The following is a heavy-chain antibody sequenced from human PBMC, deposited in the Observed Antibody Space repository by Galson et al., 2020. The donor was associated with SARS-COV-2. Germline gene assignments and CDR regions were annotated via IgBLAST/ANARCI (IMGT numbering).Heavy chain of an antibody. J-gene: IGHJ5*02. Sequence: GGSLRLSCAASGFTFSDHYMDWVRQAPGKGLEWVGRTRNKANGYTREYAASVKGRFTISRDDSTNSLYLQMNSLQTEDTAVYFCGRAREYSGHSYCDLWGQGTLVAVSS. V-gene: IGHV3-72*01. CDR2: TRNKANGYTR. CDR1: GFTFSDHY. D-gene: IGHD5-12*01. CDR3: GRAREYSGHSYCDL.